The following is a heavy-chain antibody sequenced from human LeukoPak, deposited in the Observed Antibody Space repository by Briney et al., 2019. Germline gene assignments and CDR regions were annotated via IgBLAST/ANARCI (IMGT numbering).Heavy chain of an antibody. CDR1: GYTFTSYG. CDR2: ISAYNGNT. V-gene: IGHV1-18*01. D-gene: IGHD3-10*01. J-gene: IGHJ5*02. CDR3: ARDSPVLEGKKFDP. Sequence: ASVKVSCKASGYTFTSYGISWVRQAPGQGLEWMGWISAYNGNTSYAQKLQGRVTMTTDTSTSTAYMELRSLRSDDTAVYYCARDSPVLEGKKFDPWGQGTLVTVSS.